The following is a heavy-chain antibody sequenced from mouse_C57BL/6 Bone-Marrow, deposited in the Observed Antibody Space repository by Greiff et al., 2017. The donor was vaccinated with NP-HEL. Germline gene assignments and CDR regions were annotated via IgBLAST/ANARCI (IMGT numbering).Heavy chain of an antibody. J-gene: IGHJ1*03. D-gene: IGHD1-1*01. CDR1: GFSFNTYA. V-gene: IGHV10-1*01. Sequence: EVKLMESGGGLVQPKGSLKLSCAASGFSFNTYAMNWVRQAPGKGLEWVARIRSKSNNYATYYADSVKDRFTISRDDSESMLYLQMNNLKTEDTAMYYCVRQDYYGSSYNWYFDVWGTGTTVTVSS. CDR3: VRQDYYGSSYNWYFDV. CDR2: IRSKSNNYAT.